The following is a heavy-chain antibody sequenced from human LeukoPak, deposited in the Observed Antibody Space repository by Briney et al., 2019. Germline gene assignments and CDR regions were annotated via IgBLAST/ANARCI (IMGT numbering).Heavy chain of an antibody. D-gene: IGHD3-16*01. J-gene: IGHJ6*02. Sequence: PGRSLRLSCAASGFTFSSYAMHWVRQAPGKGLEWVAVISYDGSNKYYADSVKGRFTISRDNSKNTLYLQMNSLRAEDTAVYYWSKGKNGGVTLYYYYGMDVWGQGTTVTVSS. V-gene: IGHV3-30-3*01. CDR2: ISYDGSNK. CDR3: SKGKNGGVTLYYYYGMDV. CDR1: GFTFSSYA.